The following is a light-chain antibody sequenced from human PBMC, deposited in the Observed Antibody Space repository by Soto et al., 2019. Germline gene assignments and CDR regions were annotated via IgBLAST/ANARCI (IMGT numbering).Light chain of an antibody. CDR1: QSLVYSDGNTY. V-gene: IGKV2-30*01. CDR2: KVS. Sequence: DVVMTQSPLSLPVTLGQPASISCRSSQSLVYSDGNTYLNWCQQRPGQSPRRLIYKVSNRDSGVPDRFSGSGSGTDFTLKISRVEAEDVGVYDCMQGTHWPPITFGQGTRLEIK. CDR3: MQGTHWPPIT. J-gene: IGKJ5*01.